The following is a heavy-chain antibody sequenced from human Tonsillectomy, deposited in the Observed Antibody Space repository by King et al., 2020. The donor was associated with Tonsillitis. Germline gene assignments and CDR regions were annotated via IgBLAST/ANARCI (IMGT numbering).Heavy chain of an antibody. CDR2: IWYVGSDK. D-gene: IGHD6-13*01. V-gene: IGHV3-33*01. Sequence: QLVQSGGGVVQPGRSLRLSCAASGFTFSSYGMHWVRQAPGKGLECVALIWYVGSDKYYADSVKGRFNISRNNSKKMLYLQMNSLRAADTAVYYCARDPTSSSGWYGLDHWGQGTLVTVSS. CDR3: ARDPTSSSGWYGLDH. J-gene: IGHJ5*02. CDR1: GFTFSSYG.